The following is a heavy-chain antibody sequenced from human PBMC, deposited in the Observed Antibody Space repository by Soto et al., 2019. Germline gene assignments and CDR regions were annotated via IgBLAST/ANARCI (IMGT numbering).Heavy chain of an antibody. CDR1: GGSISNYY. CDR3: ARHETFYYDSSGYGPLDY. J-gene: IGHJ4*02. Sequence: SETLSLTCTVSGGSISNYYWSWVRQPPGKGLEWIGYIYDSGSTNYNPSLKSRVTISVDTSKNQVYLKLNSVTAADTAVYYCARHETFYYDSSGYGPLDYWGQGTLVTVSS. V-gene: IGHV4-59*08. D-gene: IGHD3-22*01. CDR2: IYDSGST.